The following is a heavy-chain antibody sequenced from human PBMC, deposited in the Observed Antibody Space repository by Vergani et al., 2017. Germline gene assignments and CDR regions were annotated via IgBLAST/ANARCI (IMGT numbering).Heavy chain of an antibody. J-gene: IGHJ6*02. CDR1: GYTFTDHY. CDR3: ATPQTGTTDCMEV. D-gene: IGHD4-17*01. Sequence: EVQLVQSVAEVKKPGATMKISCKVSGYTFTDHYMHWVKQAPGKGLERMGLVDPADGETIYAEKFKGRVTIAADTSTDTDHLELSSLRSEDTAVYYGATPQTGTTDCMEVWGQGTTVSVSS. CDR2: VDPADGET. V-gene: IGHV1-69-2*01.